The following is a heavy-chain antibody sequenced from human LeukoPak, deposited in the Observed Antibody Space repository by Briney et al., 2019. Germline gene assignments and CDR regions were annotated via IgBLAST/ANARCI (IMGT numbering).Heavy chain of an antibody. J-gene: IGHJ4*02. Sequence: ASVKVSCKASGYTFTGYYMHWVRQAPGQGLEWMGWINPNSGGTNYAQKFQGWVTMTRDTSISTAYMELSRLRSDDTAVYYCAREPGYYGSGSYDYWGQGTLVTVSS. V-gene: IGHV1-2*04. CDR1: GYTFTGYY. D-gene: IGHD3-10*01. CDR2: INPNSGGT. CDR3: AREPGYYGSGSYDY.